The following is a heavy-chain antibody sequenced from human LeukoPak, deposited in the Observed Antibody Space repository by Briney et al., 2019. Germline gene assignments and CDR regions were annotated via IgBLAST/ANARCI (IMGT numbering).Heavy chain of an antibody. CDR3: ARLYGDGYFQH. D-gene: IGHD4-17*01. J-gene: IGHJ1*01. CDR1: GGTFSSYA. Sequence: SVMVSCKASGGTFSSYAISWVRQAPGQGLEWMGGIIPIFGTANYAQKLQGRVTMTTDTSTSTAYMELRSLRSDDTAVYYCARLYGDGYFQHWGQGTLVTVSS. V-gene: IGHV1-69*05. CDR2: IIPIFGTA.